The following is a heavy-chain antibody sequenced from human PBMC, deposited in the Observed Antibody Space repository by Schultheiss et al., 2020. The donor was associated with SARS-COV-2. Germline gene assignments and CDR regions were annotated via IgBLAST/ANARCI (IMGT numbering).Heavy chain of an antibody. Sequence: SLKISCAASGFTFSSYSMNWVRQAPGKGLEWVSGISWNSGSIGYADSVKGRFTISRDNAKNSLYLQMNSLRAEDTALYYCAKAGSELGDYYGMDVWGQGTTVTVSS. CDR2: ISWNSGSI. D-gene: IGHD7-27*01. CDR3: AKAGSELGDYYGMDV. CDR1: GFTFSSYS. V-gene: IGHV3-9*01. J-gene: IGHJ6*02.